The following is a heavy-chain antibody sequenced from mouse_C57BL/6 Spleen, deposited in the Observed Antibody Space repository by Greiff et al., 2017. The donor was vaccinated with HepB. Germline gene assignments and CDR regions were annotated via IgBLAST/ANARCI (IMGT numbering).Heavy chain of an antibody. CDR1: GYAFSSYW. Sequence: VQLVESGAELVKPGASVKISCKASGYAFSSYWMNWVKQRPGKGLEWIGQIYPGDGDTNYNGKFKGKATLTADKSSSTAYMQLSSLTSEDSAVYFCARGRQLRPMDYWGQGTSVTVSS. D-gene: IGHD3-2*02. J-gene: IGHJ4*01. V-gene: IGHV1-80*01. CDR2: IYPGDGDT. CDR3: ARGRQLRPMDY.